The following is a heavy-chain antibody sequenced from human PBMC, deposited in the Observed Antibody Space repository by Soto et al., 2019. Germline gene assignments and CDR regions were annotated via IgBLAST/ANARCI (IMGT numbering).Heavy chain of an antibody. D-gene: IGHD3-22*01. V-gene: IGHV1-58*01. CDR3: AKESAWPLTMIVVGDAFDI. CDR1: GFTFTSSA. Sequence: GASVKVSCKASGFTFTSSAVQWVRQARGQRLEWIGWIVVGSGNTNYAQEFQERVTITRDMSTSTAYMELSSLRSEDTAVYYCAKESAWPLTMIVVGDAFDIWGQGTMVTVSS. J-gene: IGHJ3*02. CDR2: IVVGSGNT.